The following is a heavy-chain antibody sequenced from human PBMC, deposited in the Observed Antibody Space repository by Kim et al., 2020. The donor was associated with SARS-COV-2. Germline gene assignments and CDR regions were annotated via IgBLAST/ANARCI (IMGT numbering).Heavy chain of an antibody. D-gene: IGHD6-13*01. J-gene: IGHJ3*02. CDR3: ASGLGSSWYGDAFDI. CDR1: GDRVSSNSAA. Sequence: SQTLSLTCAISGDRVSSNSAAWNWIRQSPSRGLEWLGRTYYRSKWYNDYAVSVKSRITINPDTSKNQFSLQLNSVTPEDTAVYYCASGLGSSWYGDAFDIWGQGTMVTVSS. CDR2: TYYRSKWYN. V-gene: IGHV6-1*01.